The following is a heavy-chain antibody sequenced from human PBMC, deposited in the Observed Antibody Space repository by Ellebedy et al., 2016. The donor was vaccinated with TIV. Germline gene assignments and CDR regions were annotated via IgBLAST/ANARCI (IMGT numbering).Heavy chain of an antibody. CDR1: GFTFSSYA. D-gene: IGHD3-22*01. V-gene: IGHV3-23*01. CDR3: AKGRGGGSDSSAPRYYFDY. J-gene: IGHJ4*02. Sequence: GESLKISCAPSGFTFSSYAMSWVRQAPGKGLEWVSTISHTGSRTYYADSVEGRFTISRDNSKKTLYLQMNSLRAEDTAIYYCAKGRGGGSDSSAPRYYFDYWGLGTLVTVSS. CDR2: ISHTGSRT.